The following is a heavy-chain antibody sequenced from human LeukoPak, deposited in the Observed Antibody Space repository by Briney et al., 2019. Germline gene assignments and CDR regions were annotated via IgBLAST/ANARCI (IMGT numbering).Heavy chain of an antibody. CDR3: ARVIAARPARCTYYYMDV. D-gene: IGHD6-6*01. J-gene: IGHJ6*03. CDR1: GFTFSSYW. CDR2: IKQDGSQK. V-gene: IGHV3-7*04. Sequence: PGESLRLSCAASGFTFSSYWLGWLRQAPGKGLEWPANIKQDGSQKYYVDSVKGRFAISRDNAKDSLYLQMNSLRAEDTAVYHCARVIAARPARCTYYYMDVWGKGTTVTVSS.